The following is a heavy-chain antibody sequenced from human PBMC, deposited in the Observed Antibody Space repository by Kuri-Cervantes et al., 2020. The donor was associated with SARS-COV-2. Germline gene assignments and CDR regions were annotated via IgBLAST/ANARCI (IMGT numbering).Heavy chain of an antibody. CDR2: IGSNGGGT. D-gene: IGHD6-13*01. J-gene: IGHJ4*02. CDR3: ARDYSSWYKGPFDY. V-gene: IGHV3-64*04. CDR1: GFTFSNYA. Sequence: GESLKISCSTSGFTFSNYAMHWVREAPGGGLEYVSAIGSNGGGTYYADSVKGRFTISRDNSKNTLYLQMNSLRAEDTAVYYCARDYSSWYKGPFDYWGQGTLVTVSS.